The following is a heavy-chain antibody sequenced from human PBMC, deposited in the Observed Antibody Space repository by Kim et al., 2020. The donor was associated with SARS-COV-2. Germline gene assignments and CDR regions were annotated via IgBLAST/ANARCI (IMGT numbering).Heavy chain of an antibody. Sequence: SETLSLTCTVFGGSISSFYWTWIRQPPGKRLEWIGYIYYSGSTNYNPSLRSRVTISLHTTKNQFSLRLNSVTAADTAVYYCARGIARFDPWGKGALVTVSS. CDR1: GGSISSFY. D-gene: IGHD6-13*01. V-gene: IGHV4-59*01. CDR3: ARGIARFDP. CDR2: IYYSGST. J-gene: IGHJ5*02.